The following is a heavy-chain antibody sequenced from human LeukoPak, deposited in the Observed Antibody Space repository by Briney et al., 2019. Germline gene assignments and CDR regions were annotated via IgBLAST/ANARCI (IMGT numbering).Heavy chain of an antibody. J-gene: IGHJ4*02. D-gene: IGHD6-19*01. CDR1: GGSISSSSYY. CDR3: ARRSGWYYFDY. CDR2: IYYSGST. Sequence: KPSETLSHTCTVSGGSISSSSYYWGWIRQPPGKGLEWIGSIYYSGSTYYNPSLKSRVTISVDTSKNQFSLKLSSVTAADTAVYYCARRSGWYYFDYWGQGTLVTVSS. V-gene: IGHV4-39*01.